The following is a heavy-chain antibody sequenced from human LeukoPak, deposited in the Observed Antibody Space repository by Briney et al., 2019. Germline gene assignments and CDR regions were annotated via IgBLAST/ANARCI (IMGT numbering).Heavy chain of an antibody. D-gene: IGHD6-19*01. CDR2: ISGSGGST. V-gene: IGHV3-23*01. CDR1: GFTFTSYA. Sequence: GGSLRLSCAASGFTFTSYAMSWVCQAPGQGLEWVSSISGSGGSTYYADSVKGRFTTSRDNSKNTLYLQMHSLRADDTATYYCARGRYKNGWDLLNYFDSWGQGTLVTVSS. CDR3: ARGRYKNGWDLLNYFDS. J-gene: IGHJ4*02.